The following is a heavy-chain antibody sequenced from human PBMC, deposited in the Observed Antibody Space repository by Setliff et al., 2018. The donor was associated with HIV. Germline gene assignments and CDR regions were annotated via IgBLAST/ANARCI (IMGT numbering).Heavy chain of an antibody. J-gene: IGHJ4*01. V-gene: IGHV1-3*01. D-gene: IGHD3-3*01. CDR2: INAGNGNT. CDR1: GYTFTSNA. Sequence: ASVKVSCQASGYTFTSNAIHWMRQAPGQRLEWMGWINAGNGNTQLSQQFQGRVTITRDTSASTVYMELSSLRYEDMAVYYCAMGIYDFWTGSADYWGPGTLVTVSS. CDR3: AMGIYDFWTGSADY.